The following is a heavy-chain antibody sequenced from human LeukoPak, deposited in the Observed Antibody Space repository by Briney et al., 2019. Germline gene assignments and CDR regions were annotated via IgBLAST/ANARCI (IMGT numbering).Heavy chain of an antibody. CDR3: AKSAPSKY. D-gene: IGHD4-4*01. Sequence: LGGSLRLSCTVSGLTFGDYAMSWVRQAPGKGLEWVSHIISSAGSTDYADSVKGRFTISRDNSKNTLYLHMTSLRAEDTAVYYCAKSAPSKYWGQGTLVTVSS. CDR2: IISSAGST. CDR1: GLTFGDYA. V-gene: IGHV3-23*01. J-gene: IGHJ4*02.